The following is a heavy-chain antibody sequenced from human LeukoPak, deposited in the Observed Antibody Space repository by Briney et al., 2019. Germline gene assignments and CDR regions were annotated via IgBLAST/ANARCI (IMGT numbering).Heavy chain of an antibody. J-gene: IGHJ4*02. D-gene: IGHD2-15*01. CDR2: IYPGDSDT. V-gene: IGHV5-51*01. CDR1: GYSFTSYW. CDR3: ARQNFSGYCSGGSCYPFDY. Sequence: GESLKISCKGSGYSFTSYWIGWVRQMPGKGLEWMGIIYPGDSDTRYSPSFQGQVTISADKSTSTAYLQWSSLKASDTAMYYCARQNFSGYCSGGSCYPFDYWGQGTLVTVSS.